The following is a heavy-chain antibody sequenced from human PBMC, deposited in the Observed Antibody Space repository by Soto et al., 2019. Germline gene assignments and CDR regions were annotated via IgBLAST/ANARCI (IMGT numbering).Heavy chain of an antibody. CDR1: GFSLTTTGVG. CDR3: TQIYGSGSWGWYFHS. Sequence: QITLKESGPSLVKPTETLTLTCTFSGFSLTTTGVGVGWVRQPPGKALEWLTVIFWNDDERYSPSLKTRVTVAKDTSKNQVVVPMTNMVPVDTATYYCTQIYGSGSWGWYFHSWGQGNPVTVSS. CDR2: IFWNDDE. V-gene: IGHV2-5*01. J-gene: IGHJ4*02. D-gene: IGHD1-26*01.